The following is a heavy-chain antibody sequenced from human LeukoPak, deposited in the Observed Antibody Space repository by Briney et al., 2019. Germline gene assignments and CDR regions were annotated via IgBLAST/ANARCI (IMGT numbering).Heavy chain of an antibody. V-gene: IGHV4-34*01. D-gene: IGHD5-18*01. J-gene: IGHJ4*02. Sequence: PSETLSLTCAVYGGSFSGYYWSWIRQPPGKGLEWIGEINHSGSTNYNPSLKSRVTISVDTSKNQFSLKLSSVTAADTAVYYCASYTAGGGGLDYWGQGTLVTVSS. CDR2: INHSGST. CDR1: GGSFSGYY. CDR3: ASYTAGGGGLDY.